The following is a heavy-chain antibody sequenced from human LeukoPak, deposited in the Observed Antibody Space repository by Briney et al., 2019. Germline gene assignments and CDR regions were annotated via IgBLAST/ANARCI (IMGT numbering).Heavy chain of an antibody. Sequence: GGPLRLSCAVSGFTFHDYAIHWVRQAPGKGLEWLSLITWDGSVTHYADSVKGRFTVSRDNGRNSLYLQMSSLRPEDTALYYCAKDRLGYTYGHIDYWGQGTLVTVSS. CDR1: GFTFHDYA. CDR3: AKDRLGYTYGHIDY. D-gene: IGHD5-18*01. V-gene: IGHV3-43D*03. J-gene: IGHJ4*02. CDR2: ITWDGSVT.